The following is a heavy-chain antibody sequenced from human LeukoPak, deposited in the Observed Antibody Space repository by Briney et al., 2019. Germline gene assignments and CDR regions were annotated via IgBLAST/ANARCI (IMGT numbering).Heavy chain of an antibody. D-gene: IGHD1-20*01. Sequence: SVKVSCKASVGTFSSYAISWVRQAPGQGLEWMGGRIPIFGAANYAPKFQGRVTITADDSTNTAYMELKSLRSDDTAVYYCARVGGVPGITGTYYFDYWGQGTLVTVSS. J-gene: IGHJ4*02. CDR1: VGTFSSYA. CDR2: RIPIFGAA. V-gene: IGHV1-69*01. CDR3: ARVGGVPGITGTYYFDY.